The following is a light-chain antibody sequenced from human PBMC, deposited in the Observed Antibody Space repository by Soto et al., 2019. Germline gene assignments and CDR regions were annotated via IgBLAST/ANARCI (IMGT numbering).Light chain of an antibody. CDR2: NAS. V-gene: IGKV3D-20*02. CDR3: QQRSNWPRT. J-gene: IGKJ1*01. CDR1: QSVSSSY. Sequence: EIVLTQSPGTLSLSAGERATLSCRASQSVSSSYVAWYQQKPGKAPRLLIYNASNRATGIPARFSGSGSGTDFTLTISSLEPEDFAVYYCQQRSNWPRTFGQGTKVDIK.